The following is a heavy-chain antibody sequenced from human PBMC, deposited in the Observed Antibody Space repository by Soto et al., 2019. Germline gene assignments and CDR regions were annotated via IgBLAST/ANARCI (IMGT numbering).Heavy chain of an antibody. J-gene: IGHJ4*02. V-gene: IGHV4-59*01. Sequence: QVQLQESGPGLVKPSETLSLTCTVSGGSISSYYWSWIRQPPGKGLEWIGYIYYSGSTNYNPSLKSRVAISVYTSKNQFSLKLSAVTAADTAVYYCAREDSSGWFDYWGQGTLVTVSS. CDR2: IYYSGST. CDR1: GGSISSYY. CDR3: AREDSSGWFDY. D-gene: IGHD6-19*01.